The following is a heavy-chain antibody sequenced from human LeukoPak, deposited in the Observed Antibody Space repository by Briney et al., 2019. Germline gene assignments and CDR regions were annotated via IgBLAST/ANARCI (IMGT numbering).Heavy chain of an antibody. D-gene: IGHD6-13*01. V-gene: IGHV3-11*04. CDR3: AREGRVAASGFDY. J-gene: IGHJ4*02. Sequence: GGSLRLSCAASGFSFSDYFMTWIRQAPGKGLEWVSYINSGGNTIYYADSVKGRFTISRDNAKNSLYLQMTNLRAEDTAVYYCAREGRVAASGFDYWGQGTLVTVSS. CDR2: INSGGNTI. CDR1: GFSFSDYF.